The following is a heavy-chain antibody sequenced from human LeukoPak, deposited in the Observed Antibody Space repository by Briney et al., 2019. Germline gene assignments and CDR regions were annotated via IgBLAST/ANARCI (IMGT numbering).Heavy chain of an antibody. CDR1: GYTFTSYD. CDR2: ISAYNGNT. D-gene: IGHD3-10*01. Sequence: ASVKVSCKASGYTFTSYDINWVRQAPGQGLEWMGWISAYNGNTNYAQKLQGRVTMTTDTSTSTAYMELRSLRSDDTAVYYCAGQARRFGEIWFDPWGQGTLVTVSS. J-gene: IGHJ5*02. V-gene: IGHV1-18*01. CDR3: AGQARRFGEIWFDP.